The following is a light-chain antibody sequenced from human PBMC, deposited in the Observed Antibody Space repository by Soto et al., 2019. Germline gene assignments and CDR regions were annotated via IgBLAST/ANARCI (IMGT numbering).Light chain of an antibody. CDR1: QSVSRSY. CDR3: QQYGNSPNA. CDR2: GAS. Sequence: EIVLTQSPGTLSLSPGERATLSCRASQSVSRSYLAWYQQKLGQAPRLLIYGASSRATGIPDRFSGCGSGTGFTLTISTLEPEDFAVYYCQQYGNSPNAFGQGTRLEMK. V-gene: IGKV3-20*01. J-gene: IGKJ5*01.